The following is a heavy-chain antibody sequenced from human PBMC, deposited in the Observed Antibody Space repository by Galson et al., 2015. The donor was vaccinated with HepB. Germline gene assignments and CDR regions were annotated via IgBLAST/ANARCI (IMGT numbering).Heavy chain of an antibody. D-gene: IGHD3-22*01. CDR3: ARGSSSGYLYYFDY. CDR1: GGSISSGGYY. Sequence: LSLTCTVSGGSISSGGYYWSWIRQHPGKGLEWIGYIYYSGSTNYNPSLKSRVTISVDTSKNQFSLKLSSVTAADTAVYYCARGSSSGYLYYFDYWGQGTLVTVSS. V-gene: IGHV4-61*08. J-gene: IGHJ4*02. CDR2: IYYSGST.